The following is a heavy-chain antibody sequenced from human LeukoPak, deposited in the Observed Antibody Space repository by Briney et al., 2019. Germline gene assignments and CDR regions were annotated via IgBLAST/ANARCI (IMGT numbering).Heavy chain of an antibody. CDR1: GFTSSLYA. D-gene: IGHD1-1*01. CDR2: ISGRGDST. Sequence: GGSLRLSCATSGFTSSLYAMNWVRQAPGKGLEWVSAISGRGDSTTYADSVKGRFTISRDNSKNTLYLQMNSLRGEDTGVYYCARDPVPATARHFDYWGQGTLVTVSS. CDR3: ARDPVPATARHFDY. J-gene: IGHJ4*02. V-gene: IGHV3-23*01.